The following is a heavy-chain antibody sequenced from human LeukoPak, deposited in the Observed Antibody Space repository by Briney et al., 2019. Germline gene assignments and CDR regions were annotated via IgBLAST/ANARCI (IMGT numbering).Heavy chain of an antibody. J-gene: IGHJ4*02. CDR3: ARDRDGYNYRFDY. CDR2: INVGYGYT. Sequence: ASVKVSCKAFGYTFTSNAIHWVRQAPGQRLEWMGWINVGYGYTKYSQKFQGRVTITRDTSASTAYMELSSLRSEDTAVYYCARDRDGYNYRFDYWGQGTLVTVSS. D-gene: IGHD5-24*01. V-gene: IGHV1-3*01. CDR1: GYTFTSNA.